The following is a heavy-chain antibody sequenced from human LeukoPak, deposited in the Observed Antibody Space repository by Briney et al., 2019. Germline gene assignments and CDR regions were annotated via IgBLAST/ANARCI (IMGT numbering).Heavy chain of an antibody. J-gene: IGHJ4*02. CDR1: GGTFSSYA. CDR2: IIPIFGIA. D-gene: IGHD6-19*01. V-gene: IGHV1-69*04. Sequence: SVKVPCKASGGTFSSYAISWVRQAPGQGLEWMGRIIPIFGIANYAQKFQGRVTITADKSTSTAYMELSSLRSEDTAVYYCARDPGSGWPRYWGQGILVTVSS. CDR3: ARDPGSGWPRY.